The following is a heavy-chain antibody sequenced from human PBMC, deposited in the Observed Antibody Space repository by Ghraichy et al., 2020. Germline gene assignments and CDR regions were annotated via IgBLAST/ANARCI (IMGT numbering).Heavy chain of an antibody. V-gene: IGHV5-51*01. CDR3: ARHGNSYVVANWFDP. Sequence: GESLNISCKGSGYSFTSYWIGWVRQMPGKGLEWMGIIYPGDSDTRYSPSFQGQVTISADKSISTAYLQWSSLKASDTAMYYCARHGNSYVVANWFDPWGQGTLVTVSS. J-gene: IGHJ5*02. CDR2: IYPGDSDT. D-gene: IGHD5-18*01. CDR1: GYSFTSYW.